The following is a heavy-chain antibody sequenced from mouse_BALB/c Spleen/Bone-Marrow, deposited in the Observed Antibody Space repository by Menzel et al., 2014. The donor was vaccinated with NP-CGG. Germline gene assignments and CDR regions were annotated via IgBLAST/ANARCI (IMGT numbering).Heavy chain of an antibody. V-gene: IGHV1-69*01. D-gene: IGHD2-4*01. J-gene: IGHJ2*01. CDR3: ARTGYDYSIDY. CDR1: GYTFTDYW. CDR2: FDTSDSYT. Sequence: VQGVESGAELVMPGASVKMSCKASGYTFTDYWMHWVKQRPGQGLGGIGAFDTSDSYTSYNQKFMGKVTLTVDESSSTAYMLLSSLTSEDSAVCYCARTGYDYSIDYWGQGTTLTVSS.